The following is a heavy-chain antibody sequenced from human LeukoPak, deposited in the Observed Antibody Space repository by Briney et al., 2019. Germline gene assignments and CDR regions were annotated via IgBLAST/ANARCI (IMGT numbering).Heavy chain of an antibody. Sequence: PSETLSLTCTVSGGSISSSSYYWGWIRQPPGKGLEWIGSIYYSGSTYYNPSLKSRVTISVDTSKNQFSLKLSSVTAADTAVYYCARLQGYYGSGSHHFDYWGQGTLVTVSS. CDR1: GGSISSSSYY. J-gene: IGHJ4*02. CDR2: IYYSGST. CDR3: ARLQGYYGSGSHHFDY. D-gene: IGHD3-10*01. V-gene: IGHV4-39*01.